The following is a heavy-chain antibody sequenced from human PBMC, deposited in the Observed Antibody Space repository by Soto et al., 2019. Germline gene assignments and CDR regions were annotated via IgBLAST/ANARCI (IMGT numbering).Heavy chain of an antibody. V-gene: IGHV4-59*01. D-gene: IGHD3-3*01. CDR2: VYHIGST. J-gene: IGHJ4*02. CDR3: ARDGSGHDFWDGPWYFDS. CDR1: GGSISTSY. Sequence: QLQLQESGPGLVKPSETLSLTCTVSGGSISTSYWSWIRQPPGKGLEWLGYVYHIGSTKYNPSLKNRVTISIDTSQNQFSLQLESVSAADTALYYCARDGSGHDFWDGPWYFDSWGQGTRVTVSS.